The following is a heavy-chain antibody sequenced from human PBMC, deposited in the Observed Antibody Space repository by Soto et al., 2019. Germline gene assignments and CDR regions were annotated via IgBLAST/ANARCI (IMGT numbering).Heavy chain of an antibody. V-gene: IGHV4-4*07. CDR1: GASLSNFY. CDR2: VFPSGNT. Sequence: QVQLQESGPGLVKPSETLSLTCIVSGASLSNFYWSWIRQPAGKGLEWIGRVFPSGNTNYNPSLKSRVTMSIDSSKNQFSLTLNSVTAADTAVYYCARGSLAMDYWGQGTLVIVSS. J-gene: IGHJ4*02. CDR3: ARGSLAMDY. D-gene: IGHD3-16*02.